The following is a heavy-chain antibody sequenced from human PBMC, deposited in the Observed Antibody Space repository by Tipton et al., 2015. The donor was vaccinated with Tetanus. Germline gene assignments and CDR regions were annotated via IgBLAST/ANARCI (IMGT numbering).Heavy chain of an antibody. J-gene: IGHJ4*02. Sequence: LRLSCTVSGGSISSGDYYWSWIRQPPGKGLEWIGYIYYSGSTYYNPSLKSRVTISVDTSKNQFSLKLSPVTAADTAVYYCARGLMGYYYDSSGPYFDYWGQGTLVTVSS. CDR3: ARGLMGYYYDSSGPYFDY. CDR2: IYYSGST. D-gene: IGHD3-22*01. V-gene: IGHV4-30-4*01. CDR1: GGSISSGDYY.